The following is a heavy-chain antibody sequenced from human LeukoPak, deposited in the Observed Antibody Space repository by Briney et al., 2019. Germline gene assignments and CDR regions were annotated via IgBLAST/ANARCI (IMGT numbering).Heavy chain of an antibody. V-gene: IGHV3-49*03. J-gene: IGHJ4*02. D-gene: IGHD5-18*01. CDR2: IRSKAYGGTT. CDR1: GFTFGDYA. CDR3: ALSRGGYAFDY. Sequence: PGRSLRLSCTASGFTFGDYAMSWFRQAPGKGLEWVGFIRSKAYGGTTEYAASVKGRFTIPRDDSKSIAYLQMNSLKTEDTAVYYCALSRGGYAFDYWGQGTLVTVSS.